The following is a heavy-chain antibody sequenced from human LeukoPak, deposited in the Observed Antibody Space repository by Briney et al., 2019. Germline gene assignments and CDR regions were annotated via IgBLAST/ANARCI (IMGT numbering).Heavy chain of an antibody. Sequence: SETLSLTCTVSGASISSSTYYWGWIRQPPGKGLEWIGTIYYSGSTYYNPSLKSRVAISVGTSENQFSLKLNSVTAADTAVYYCARGSQYCSGGSCNSFDYWGQGTLVTVSS. V-gene: IGHV4-39*01. D-gene: IGHD2-15*01. CDR2: IYYSGST. CDR3: ARGSQYCSGGSCNSFDY. CDR1: GASISSSTYY. J-gene: IGHJ4*02.